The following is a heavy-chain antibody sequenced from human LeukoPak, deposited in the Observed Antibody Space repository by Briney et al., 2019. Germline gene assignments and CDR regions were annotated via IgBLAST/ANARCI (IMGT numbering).Heavy chain of an antibody. CDR1: GFTFSSYG. J-gene: IGHJ6*03. V-gene: IGHV3-30*03. Sequence: GGSLRLSCAASGFTFSSYGMHWVRQAPGKGLEWVAVISYDGSNKYYADSVKGRFTISRDNSKNTLYLQMNSLRAEDMALYYCARAAAAYYYYMDVWGKGTTVTVSS. CDR3: ARAAAAYYYYMDV. D-gene: IGHD6-13*01. CDR2: ISYDGSNK.